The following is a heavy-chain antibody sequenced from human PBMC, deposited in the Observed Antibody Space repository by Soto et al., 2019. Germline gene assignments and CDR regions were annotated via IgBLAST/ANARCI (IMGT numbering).Heavy chain of an antibody. Sequence: GESLKISCKGSGYSFTSYWIGWVRQMPGKGLEWMGIIYPGDSDTRYSPSFQGQVTISADKSISTAYLQWSSLKASDTAMYYCARHVFPHGGGGRLGYYGMDVWGQGTTVTVSS. V-gene: IGHV5-51*01. CDR2: IYPGDSDT. J-gene: IGHJ6*02. CDR1: GYSFTSYW. D-gene: IGHD3-16*01. CDR3: ARHVFPHGGGGRLGYYGMDV.